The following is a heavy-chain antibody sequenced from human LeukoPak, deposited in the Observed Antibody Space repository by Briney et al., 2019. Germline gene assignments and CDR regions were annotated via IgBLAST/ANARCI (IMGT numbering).Heavy chain of an antibody. D-gene: IGHD3-22*01. CDR3: TGSSGYWYAFDI. CDR1: GGSISSYY. V-gene: IGHV4-59*01. Sequence: SETLSLTCTVSGGSISSYYWSWIRQPPGKGLEWIGYIYYSGSTNYNPSLKSRVTISVDTSKNQFSLKLSSVTAADTAVYYCTGSSGYWYAFDIWGQGTMVTVSS. J-gene: IGHJ3*02. CDR2: IYYSGST.